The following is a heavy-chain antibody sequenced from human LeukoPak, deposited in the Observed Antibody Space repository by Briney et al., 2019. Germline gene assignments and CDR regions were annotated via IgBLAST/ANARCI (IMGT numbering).Heavy chain of an antibody. J-gene: IGHJ4*02. CDR2: IDPSDSYT. V-gene: IGHV5-10-1*01. D-gene: IGHD3-22*01. CDR1: EYRFNSYW. CDR3: ARGLADSSGYYYDY. Sequence: HGESLKISCKGSEYRFNSYWISWVRQMPGKGLEWMGRIDPSDSYTNYSPSFQGHVNISADKSISTVYLQWSSLKASDTAMYYCARGLADSSGYYYDYWGQGTLVTVSS.